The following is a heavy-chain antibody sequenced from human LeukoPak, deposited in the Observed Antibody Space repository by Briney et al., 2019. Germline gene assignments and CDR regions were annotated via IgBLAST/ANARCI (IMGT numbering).Heavy chain of an antibody. Sequence: GGSLRLSCAASGFIFSSYWMHWVRHAPGKGLAWVSRINTDGSSTSYADSVKGRFTISRDNVKNSLYLQMNSLRAEDTAVYYCARDLGQYYDTSDNWFDPWGQGTLVTVSS. CDR3: ARDLGQYYDTSDNWFDP. D-gene: IGHD3-22*01. V-gene: IGHV3-74*01. CDR2: INTDGSST. J-gene: IGHJ5*02. CDR1: GFIFSSYW.